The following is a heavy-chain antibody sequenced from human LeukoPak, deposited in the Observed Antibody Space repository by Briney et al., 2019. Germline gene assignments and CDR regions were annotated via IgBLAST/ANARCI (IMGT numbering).Heavy chain of an antibody. J-gene: IGHJ4*02. D-gene: IGHD3-22*01. Sequence: GGSLRFSCAASGFAFSDFWMSWVRQARGKGLEWVSGISGSGGNTYYADSVKGRFTISRDNSKNTLYLQMNSLRAEDTAVYFCAKRGVVIRVILVGFHKEAYYFDSWGQGALVTVSS. V-gene: IGHV3-23*01. CDR1: GFAFSDFW. CDR2: ISGSGGNT. CDR3: AKRGVVIRVILVGFHKEAYYFDS.